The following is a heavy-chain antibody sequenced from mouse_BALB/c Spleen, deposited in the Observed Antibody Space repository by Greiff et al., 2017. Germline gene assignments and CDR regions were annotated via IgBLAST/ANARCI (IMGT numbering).Heavy chain of an antibody. CDR2: INPSTGYT. V-gene: IGHV1-7*01. CDR1: GYTFTSYW. CDR3: ARSRAYYDAMDY. J-gene: IGHJ4*01. Sequence: VQLQQSGAELAQPGASVKLSCKASGYTFTSYWMHWVNQRPGQGLEWIGYINPSTGYTEYNQKFKDKATLTADKSSSTAYMQLSSLTSEDSAVYYCARSRAYYDAMDYWGQGTSVTVSS. D-gene: IGHD2-10*01.